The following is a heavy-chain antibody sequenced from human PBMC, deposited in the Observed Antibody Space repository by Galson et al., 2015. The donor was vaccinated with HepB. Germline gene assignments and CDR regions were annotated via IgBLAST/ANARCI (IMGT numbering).Heavy chain of an antibody. CDR2: ISGYNDNT. J-gene: IGHJ4*02. CDR1: GYTFLKYG. D-gene: IGHD6-19*01. Sequence: SVKVSCKASGYTFLKYGVSWVRQAPGQGLEWVGWISGYNDNTNYAEKFQGRVTMTTDTSTSTAYLELGRLRSDDTAVYYCARARYGSSPPDFWGQGTLVTVSS. CDR3: ARARYGSSPPDF. V-gene: IGHV1-18*01.